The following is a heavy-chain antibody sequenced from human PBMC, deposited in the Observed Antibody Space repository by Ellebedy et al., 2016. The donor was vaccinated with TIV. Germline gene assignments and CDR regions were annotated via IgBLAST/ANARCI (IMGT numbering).Heavy chain of an antibody. CDR1: GYTFTSYD. CDR3: ARSQWELLRQGLYYFDY. Sequence: ASVKVSCXASGYTFTSYDINWVRQATGQGLEWMGWMNPNSGNTGYAQKFQGRVTMTRNTSISTAYMELSSLRSEDTAVYYCARSQWELLRQGLYYFDYWGQGTLVTVSS. V-gene: IGHV1-8*01. CDR2: MNPNSGNT. J-gene: IGHJ4*02. D-gene: IGHD1-26*01.